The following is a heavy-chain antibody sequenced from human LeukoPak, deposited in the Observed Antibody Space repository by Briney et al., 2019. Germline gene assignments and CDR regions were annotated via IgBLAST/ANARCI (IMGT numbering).Heavy chain of an antibody. D-gene: IGHD1-1*01. Sequence: GGSLRLSCAASGFTFSSYSINWVRQAPGKGLEWVSSISSGGTFMYYAESVKGRFTISRDNAKKSVFLQMNSLRAEDSAVYYCAREPTGDYWGQGMLVTVSS. CDR3: AREPTGDY. J-gene: IGHJ4*02. CDR2: ISSGGTFM. V-gene: IGHV3-21*01. CDR1: GFTFSSYS.